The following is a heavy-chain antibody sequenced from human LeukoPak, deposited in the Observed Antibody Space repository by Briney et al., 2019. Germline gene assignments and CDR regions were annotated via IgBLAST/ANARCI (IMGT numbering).Heavy chain of an antibody. V-gene: IGHV3-33*06. J-gene: IGHJ4*02. CDR3: AKDRDVGYFDY. Sequence: GRSLRLSCVASGSNFRTYGMHWVRQAPGKGLEWVAVIWYDGSQNYYADSVRGRFTISRDYSKNTLYLQMDSLRAEDTAVYYCAKDRDVGYFDYWGQGTLVTVSS. CDR1: GSNFRTYG. CDR2: IWYDGSQN.